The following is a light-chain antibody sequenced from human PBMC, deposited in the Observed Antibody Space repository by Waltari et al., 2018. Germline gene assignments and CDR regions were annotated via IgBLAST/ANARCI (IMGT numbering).Light chain of an antibody. CDR2: GTS. Sequence: EIVMTQSPGSLSVSPGERVSLSCRASQSVGPNLAWYQQKPGQAPRLLISGTSTRATGIPARFSGTVSGAEFTLTISSVQSEDFAVYYCQQYHNWPRTFGQGTKVEIK. V-gene: IGKV3-15*01. CDR1: QSVGPN. CDR3: QQYHNWPRT. J-gene: IGKJ1*01.